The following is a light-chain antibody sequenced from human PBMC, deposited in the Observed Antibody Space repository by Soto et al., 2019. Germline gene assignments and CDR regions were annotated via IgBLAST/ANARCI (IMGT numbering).Light chain of an antibody. CDR3: QHFHNWPPWT. CDR1: QSVSSS. J-gene: IGKJ1*01. V-gene: IGKV3-15*01. Sequence: EVVMTQSPDTLSVSPGERATLSCRASQSVSSSLAWYQQKPGQAPRLLIYGASTRATGVPARFSGSRSWTEFSLTITSLPSEDVAAYYCQHFHNWPPWTFGQGTRVEIK. CDR2: GAS.